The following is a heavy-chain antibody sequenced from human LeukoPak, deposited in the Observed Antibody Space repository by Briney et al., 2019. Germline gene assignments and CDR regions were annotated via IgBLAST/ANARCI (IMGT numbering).Heavy chain of an antibody. D-gene: IGHD6-13*01. Sequence: GGSLRLSCAASGFTFSTYWMSWVRQAPGKGLEWVANIKQDGSEKYYVDSVKGRFTISRDNAKSSLYLQMSSLRAEDTAVYYCARLYSSTWDEFSPDFWGQGTLVTVSS. CDR1: GFTFSTYW. CDR2: IKQDGSEK. CDR3: ARLYSSTWDEFSPDF. V-gene: IGHV3-7*01. J-gene: IGHJ4*02.